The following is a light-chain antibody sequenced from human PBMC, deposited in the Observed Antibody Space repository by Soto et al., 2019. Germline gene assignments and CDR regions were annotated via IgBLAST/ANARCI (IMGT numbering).Light chain of an antibody. Sequence: EIVLTQSPATLSLSPGERATLSCRASQSISTYLAWYQQKPGQAPRLLIYDASNRATGIPARFSGSGSGTDFTLTIISLEPEDFAVYYCQQRSSWLFGGGTKVEIK. CDR1: QSISTY. CDR2: DAS. V-gene: IGKV3-11*01. CDR3: QQRSSWL. J-gene: IGKJ4*01.